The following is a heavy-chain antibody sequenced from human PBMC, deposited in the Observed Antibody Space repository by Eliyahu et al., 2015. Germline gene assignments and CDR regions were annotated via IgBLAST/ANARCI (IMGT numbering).Heavy chain of an antibody. J-gene: IGHJ4*02. CDR3: ASLAVEKATIEEIFYFDH. V-gene: IGHV5-51*03. Sequence: EVQLVQSGAEVKKPGESXKISXKGSGYKISNYWIGWVRQMPGKGLGWMGXIYFGDSDTRYSPSLQGQVTISADKSTSTAYLKWSSLKASDSAIYYCASLAVEKATIEEIFYFDHWGQGTLVTVSS. D-gene: IGHD5-24*01. CDR2: IYFGDSDT. CDR1: GYKISNYW.